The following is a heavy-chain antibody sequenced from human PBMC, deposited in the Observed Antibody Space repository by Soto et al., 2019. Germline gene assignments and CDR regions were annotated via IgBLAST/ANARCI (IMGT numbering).Heavy chain of an antibody. CDR1: GGSISSGGYY. V-gene: IGHV4-31*03. CDR2: IYYSGST. D-gene: IGHD3-9*01. Sequence: SETLSLTCTVSGGSISSGGYYWSWIRQHPGKGLEWIGYIYYSGSTYYNPSLKSRVTISVDTSKNQCSLKLSSVTAADTAVYYCARAEEDSLTGYYDYGGQGTLVTVSS. CDR3: ARAEEDSLTGYYDY. J-gene: IGHJ4*02.